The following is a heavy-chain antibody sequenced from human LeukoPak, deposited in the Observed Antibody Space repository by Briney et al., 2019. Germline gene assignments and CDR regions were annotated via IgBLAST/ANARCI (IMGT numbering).Heavy chain of an antibody. CDR1: GFTFNYAW. CDR3: TTDEDWNYARKDV. J-gene: IGHJ6*02. CDR2: TVSEIDGGTT. D-gene: IGHD1-7*01. V-gene: IGHV3-15*04. Sequence: GGSLRLSCAASGFTFNYAWMSWVRQVPGKGLEWVGQTVSEIDGGTTGYATPVKGRFAISRDDSKSTLYLQMNSLKIEDTAVYYCTTDEDWNYARKDVWGQGATVIVSS.